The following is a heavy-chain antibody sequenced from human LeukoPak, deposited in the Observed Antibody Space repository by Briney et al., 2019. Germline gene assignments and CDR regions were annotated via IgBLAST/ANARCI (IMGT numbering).Heavy chain of an antibody. D-gene: IGHD3-10*01. CDR2: ISWNSGSI. CDR1: GFTFDDYA. Sequence: PGGSLRLSCAASGFTFDDYAMHWVRQAPGKGLEWVSGISWNSGSIGYADSVKGRFTISRDNAKNSLYLQMNSLRAEDTAVYYCARGDYYGSGSYGYWGQGTLVTVSS. CDR3: ARGDYYGSGSYGY. V-gene: IGHV3-9*01. J-gene: IGHJ4*02.